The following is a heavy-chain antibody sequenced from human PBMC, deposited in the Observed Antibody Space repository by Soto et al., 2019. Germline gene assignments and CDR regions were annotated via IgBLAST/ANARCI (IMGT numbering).Heavy chain of an antibody. CDR3: ARVRYLAGAGQNYFDL. CDR1: GASISRGDYY. J-gene: IGHJ4*02. CDR2: IYRSGST. D-gene: IGHD6-19*01. V-gene: IGHV4-31*01. Sequence: QVQLQESGPGLVKPSQTLSLTCTVSGASISRGDYYWSWIRQLPGKGLEWIGYIYRSGSTYYNPSLESQITISVDTSQSQFSLDVSSVTAADTAVYYCARVRYLAGAGQNYFDLWGQGTLVTVSS.